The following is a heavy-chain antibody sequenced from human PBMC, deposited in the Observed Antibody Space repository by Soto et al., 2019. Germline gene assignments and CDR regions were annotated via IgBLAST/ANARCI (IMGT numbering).Heavy chain of an antibody. CDR1: GGSVSSGNYY. CDR3: ARLTVTTGGYFAY. D-gene: IGHD4-17*01. V-gene: IGHV4-61*01. CDR2: IYYSGST. Sequence: QVQLQESGPGLVKPSETLSLTCTVSGGSVSSGNYYWNWIRQPPGKGLEWIGYIYYSGSTKYNPSLKSRVTISVDTSKNQFSLKLSSVTAADTAVYYCARLTVTTGGYFAYWGQGTLVTVSS. J-gene: IGHJ4*02.